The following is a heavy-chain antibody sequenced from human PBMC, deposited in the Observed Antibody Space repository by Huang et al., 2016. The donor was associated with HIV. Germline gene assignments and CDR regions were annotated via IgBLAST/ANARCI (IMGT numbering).Heavy chain of an antibody. D-gene: IGHD3-10*01. CDR2: IRYDGRSK. V-gene: IGHV3-30*02. Sequence: QVQLVESGGGVVQPGGSLRLSCLPSGLTFSNYGFPWVRQAPGKGLEWVAFIRYDGRSKYSADSVKGRFTISRDNSKNTLFLQMTSLRADDTAVYFCAKDSYNTPFDYWGQGTLVTVSS. CDR1: GLTFSNYG. CDR3: AKDSYNTPFDY. J-gene: IGHJ4*02.